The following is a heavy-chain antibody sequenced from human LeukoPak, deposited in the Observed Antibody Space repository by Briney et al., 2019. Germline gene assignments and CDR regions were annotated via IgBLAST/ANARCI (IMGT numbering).Heavy chain of an antibody. CDR3: ARTKAAGRAFDI. CDR1: GGSISSSSYY. D-gene: IGHD6-13*01. V-gene: IGHV4-39*07. CDR2: IYYSGST. Sequence: SETLSLTCTVSGGSISSSSYYWGWIRQPPWKGLEWIGSIYYSGSTYYNPSLKSRVTISVDTSKNQFSLKLSSVTAADTAVYYCARTKAAGRAFDIWGQGTMVTVSS. J-gene: IGHJ3*02.